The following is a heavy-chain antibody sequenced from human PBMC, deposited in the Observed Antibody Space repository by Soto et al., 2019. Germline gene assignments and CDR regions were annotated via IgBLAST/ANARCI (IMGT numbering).Heavy chain of an antibody. J-gene: IGHJ4*02. CDR3: ARRDDDYQETHLDY. V-gene: IGHV1-46*01. CDR2: INPTGGST. CDR1: GYTFTSHY. Sequence: ASVKVSCKASGYTFTSHYIHWVRQAPGQGLEWMAAINPTGGSTTYAQRFQGRVTMTRDTSTSTVYMELSSLRSEDTAVYYCARRDDDYQETHLDYWGQGTLVTVS. D-gene: IGHD4-17*01.